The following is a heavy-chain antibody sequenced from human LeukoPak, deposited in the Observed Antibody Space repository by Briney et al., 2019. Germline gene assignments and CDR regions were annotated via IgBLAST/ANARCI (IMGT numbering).Heavy chain of an antibody. CDR1: GFTFSSNW. Sequence: GGSLRLSCAASGFTFSSNWMHWVRQAPGKGLVWVSCINSDGSSTNYADSVKGRFTISRDNSKNTLYLQMNSLRAEDTAVYYCAKDLYSYGYGSYYYYMDVWGKGTTVTVSS. CDR3: AKDLYSYGYGSYYYYMDV. D-gene: IGHD5-18*01. V-gene: IGHV3-74*01. CDR2: INSDGSST. J-gene: IGHJ6*03.